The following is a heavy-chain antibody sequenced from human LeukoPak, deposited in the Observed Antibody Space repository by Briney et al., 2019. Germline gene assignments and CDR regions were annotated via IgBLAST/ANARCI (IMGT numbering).Heavy chain of an antibody. CDR2: ISSSSSYI. J-gene: IGHJ4*02. V-gene: IGHV3-21*01. CDR1: GLTFSSYS. CDR3: ARQDIVVVPAAMQGPFDY. Sequence: KPGGSLRLSCAASGLTFSSYSMNWVRQAPGKGLEWVSSISSSSSYIYYADSVKGRFTISRDNAKNSLYLQMNSLRAEDTAVYYCARQDIVVVPAAMQGPFDYWGPGTLVTVSS. D-gene: IGHD2-2*01.